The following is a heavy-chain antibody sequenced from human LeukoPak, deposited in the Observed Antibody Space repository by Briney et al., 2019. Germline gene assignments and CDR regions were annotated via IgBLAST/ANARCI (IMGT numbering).Heavy chain of an antibody. D-gene: IGHD2-15*01. J-gene: IGHJ6*02. CDR3: ARDLGYCSGGSCYKTDYYYYGMDV. Sequence: SETLSLTCTVSGGSISSYYWSWIRQPPGKGLEWIGYIYYSGSTNYNPSLKSRVTISVDTSKNQFSLKLSSVTAADTAVYYCARDLGYCSGGSCYKTDYYYYGMDVWGQGTTVTVSS. V-gene: IGHV4-59*01. CDR1: GGSISSYY. CDR2: IYYSGST.